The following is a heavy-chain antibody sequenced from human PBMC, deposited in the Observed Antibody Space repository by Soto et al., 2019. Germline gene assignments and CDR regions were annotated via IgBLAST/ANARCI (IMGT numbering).Heavy chain of an antibody. CDR2: INPNSGGT. D-gene: IGHD3-3*01. CDR1: GYTFTGYY. CDR3: ARDSLYYDFWSGRPFCMDV. V-gene: IGHV1-2*02. J-gene: IGHJ6*02. Sequence: ASVKVSCKASGYTFTGYYMHWVLQAPGQGLEWMGWINPNSGGTNYAQKFQGRVTMTRDTSISTAYMELSRLRSDDTAVYYCARDSLYYDFWSGRPFCMDVWGQGTTVTVSS.